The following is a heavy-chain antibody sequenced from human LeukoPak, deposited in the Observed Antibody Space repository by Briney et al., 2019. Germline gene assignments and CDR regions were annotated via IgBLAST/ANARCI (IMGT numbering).Heavy chain of an antibody. V-gene: IGHV5-51*01. CDR1: GFTFSSYW. CDR2: IYPGDSDT. Sequence: PGGSLRLSCAASGFTFSSYWMSWVRQMPGKGLEWMGIIYPGDSDTRYSPSFQGQVTISADKSISTAYLQWSSLKASDTAMYYCARQGEYSSSYYFDYWGQGTLVTVSS. CDR3: ARQGEYSSSYYFDY. D-gene: IGHD6-6*01. J-gene: IGHJ4*02.